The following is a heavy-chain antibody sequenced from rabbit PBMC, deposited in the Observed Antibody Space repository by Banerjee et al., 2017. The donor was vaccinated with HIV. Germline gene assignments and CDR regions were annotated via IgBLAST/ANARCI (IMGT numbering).Heavy chain of an antibody. CDR3: ARAIVPWLGLTRLDL. CDR2: IYTAKGST. Sequence: QVTETGGGLVQPGGSLTLSCKASGFDFTNYYITWVRQAPGKGLEWIGIIYTAKGSTDSASWVNGRFTISSDNAQSTVDLKMTSLTAADTATYFCARAIVPWLGLTRLDLWGPGTLVTVS. V-gene: IGHV1S7*01. CDR1: GFDFTNYY. D-gene: IGHD4-1*01. J-gene: IGHJ3*01.